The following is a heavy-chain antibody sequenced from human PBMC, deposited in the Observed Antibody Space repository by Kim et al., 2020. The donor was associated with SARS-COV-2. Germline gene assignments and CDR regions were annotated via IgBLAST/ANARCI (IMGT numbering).Heavy chain of an antibody. V-gene: IGHV3-7*03. J-gene: IGHJ3*02. CDR3: ARAYDVLGGAFDI. Sequence: YYAASVGGRFSASRDNVKTSLYLQMNSLRVDDTAVYYCARAYDVLGGAFDIWGQGTLVTVSS. D-gene: IGHD3-9*01.